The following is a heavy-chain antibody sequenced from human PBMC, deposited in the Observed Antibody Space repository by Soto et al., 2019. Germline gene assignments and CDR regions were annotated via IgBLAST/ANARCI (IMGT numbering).Heavy chain of an antibody. CDR3: ARSPLNYYDPSGHEYRRNWFDS. CDR1: GGTIKTSDFY. CDR2: THNSGNT. V-gene: IGHV4-30-4*01. Sequence: QVQLQESGPGLVKPSQTLSLTCTVSGGTIKTSDFYWSCIRQPLGKALEWVGSTHNSGNTYSNSSPKTRVTMSVDTAKNQFSLKLTSVTAADTAVYYCARSPLNYYDPSGHEYRRNWFDSWGQGTLVTVSS. D-gene: IGHD3-22*01. J-gene: IGHJ5*01.